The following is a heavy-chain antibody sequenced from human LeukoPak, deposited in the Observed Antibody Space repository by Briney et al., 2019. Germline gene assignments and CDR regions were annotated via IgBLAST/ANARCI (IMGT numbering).Heavy chain of an antibody. CDR1: GFSFSVYT. J-gene: IGHJ3*02. V-gene: IGHV3-30-3*01. CDR2: ISFDGTNK. Sequence: GGSLRLSCAASGFSFSVYTIQWVRQAPGKGLEWVAVISFDGTNKYYADSVKGRFTISRDNSKNTVYLQMNSLRVEETAVYYCARGSFGAGVRATMADAFDIWGQETKVTVSS. D-gene: IGHD1-26*01. CDR3: ARGSFGAGVRATMADAFDI.